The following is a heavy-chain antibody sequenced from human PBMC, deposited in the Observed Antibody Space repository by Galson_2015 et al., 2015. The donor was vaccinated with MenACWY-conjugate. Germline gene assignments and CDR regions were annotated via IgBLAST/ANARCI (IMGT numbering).Heavy chain of an antibody. CDR3: AKDGFLLYGSGSYYTTPNWFDP. D-gene: IGHD3-10*01. CDR1: GFTFSSYA. V-gene: IGHV3-23*01. Sequence: SLRLSCAASGFTFSSYAMSWVRQAPGKGLEWVSAISGSGGSTYYADSVKGRFTISRDNSKNTLYLQMNSLRAEDTAVYYCAKDGFLLYGSGSYYTTPNWFDPWGQGTLVTVSS. CDR2: ISGSGGST. J-gene: IGHJ5*02.